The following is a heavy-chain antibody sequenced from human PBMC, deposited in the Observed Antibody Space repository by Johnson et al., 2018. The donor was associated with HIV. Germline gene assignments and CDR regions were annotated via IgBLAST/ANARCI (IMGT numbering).Heavy chain of an antibody. J-gene: IGHJ3*01. Sequence: QVQLVESGGGVVQPGRSLRLSCVASGFTFSNYGMHWVRQAPGKGLEWVALVWYDGGNKYYADSVRGRITISRDNSKNILYLQMNSLRPEDTAVYYCARERFSDMLTGYHAFDGWGQGTMVTVSS. D-gene: IGHD3-9*01. CDR3: ARERFSDMLTGYHAFDG. V-gene: IGHV3-33*01. CDR2: VWYDGGNK. CDR1: GFTFSNYG.